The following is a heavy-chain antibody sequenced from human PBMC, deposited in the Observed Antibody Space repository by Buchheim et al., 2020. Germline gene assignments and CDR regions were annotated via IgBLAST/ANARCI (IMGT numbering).Heavy chain of an antibody. CDR1: GFTFSSYA. D-gene: IGHD6-13*01. CDR2: ISGSGNGT. Sequence: EVQLLESGGGLVQPGWSLRLSCAASGFTFSSYAMSWVRQAPGKGLEWISGISGSGNGTYYADSVKGRFTISRDNSKNTLYLQMNGLRAEDTAVYYCAKSGGISADGGRPDYWGQGTL. J-gene: IGHJ4*02. V-gene: IGHV3-23*01. CDR3: AKSGGISADGGRPDY.